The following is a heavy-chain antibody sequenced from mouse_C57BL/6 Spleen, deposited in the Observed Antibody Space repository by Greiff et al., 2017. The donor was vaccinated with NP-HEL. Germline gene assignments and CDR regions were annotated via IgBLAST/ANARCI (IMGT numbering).Heavy chain of an antibody. CDR2: IYPSDSET. Sequence: QVQLQQPGAELVRPGSSVKLSCKASGYTFTSYWMDWVKQRPGQGLEWIGNIYPSDSETHYNQKFKDKATLTVDKSSSTAYMQLSSLTSEESAVYYCAIWYYGSENPYWYFDVWGAGTTVTVSS. J-gene: IGHJ1*01. CDR1: GYTFTSYW. CDR3: AIWYYGSENPYWYFDV. V-gene: IGHV1-61*01. D-gene: IGHD1-1*01.